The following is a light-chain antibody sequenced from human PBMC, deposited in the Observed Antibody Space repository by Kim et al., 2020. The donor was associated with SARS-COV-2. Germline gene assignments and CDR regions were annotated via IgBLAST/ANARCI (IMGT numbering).Light chain of an antibody. J-gene: IGKJ1*01. CDR3: QQYGSPWT. CDR1: QSVSSSY. Sequence: EIVLTQSPGTLSLSPGERATLSCRASQSVSSSYLAWYQQKPGQAPRLLIYGASSRATGIPDRFSGSGSGTDFTLTISRLEPEDFAVNYCQQYGSPWTFGQGTKVDIK. V-gene: IGKV3-20*01. CDR2: GAS.